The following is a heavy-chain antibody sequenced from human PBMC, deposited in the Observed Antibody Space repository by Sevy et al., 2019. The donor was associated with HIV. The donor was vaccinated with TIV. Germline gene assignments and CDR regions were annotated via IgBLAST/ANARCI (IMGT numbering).Heavy chain of an antibody. J-gene: IGHJ4*02. CDR2: ISSSSSYI. CDR1: GFTFSSYC. CDR3: ARAYYYDSSGYYLDY. Sequence: GGSLRLSCAASGFTFSSYCMNWVRQAPGKGLEWVSSISSSSSYIYYADSVKGRFTISRDNAKNSLYLQMNSLRAEDTAVYYCARAYYYDSSGYYLDYWGQGTLVTVSS. V-gene: IGHV3-21*01. D-gene: IGHD3-22*01.